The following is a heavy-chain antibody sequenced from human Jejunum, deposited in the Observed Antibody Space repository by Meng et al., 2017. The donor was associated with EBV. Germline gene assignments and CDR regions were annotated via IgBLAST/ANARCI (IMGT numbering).Heavy chain of an antibody. V-gene: IGHV4-30-2*01. CDR2: IYYSGSA. CDR1: GGSISSGGYS. Sequence: QLQLQESGSGLVKPSETLSLTCAVSGGSISSGGYSWHWIRQPPGKGLQWIGYIYYSGSAFYNPSLKSRVTLSVDKSKNQFSLNLSPVTAADTAVYYCARGAYFDYWGQGTLVTVSS. J-gene: IGHJ4*02. CDR3: ARGAYFDY.